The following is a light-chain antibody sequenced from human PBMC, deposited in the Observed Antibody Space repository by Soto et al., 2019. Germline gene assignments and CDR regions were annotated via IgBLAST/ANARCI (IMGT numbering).Light chain of an antibody. Sequence: EIVMTQSPATLSVSPGGIAALSCRSGQSVSSNLAWYQQKPGQAPRLLIYGASTRATGIPARFSGSGSGTEFTLTISSLQSEDFAVYYCQQYNNWPPITFGQGTRLEIK. V-gene: IGKV3-15*01. CDR3: QQYNNWPPIT. CDR2: GAS. J-gene: IGKJ5*01. CDR1: QSVSSN.